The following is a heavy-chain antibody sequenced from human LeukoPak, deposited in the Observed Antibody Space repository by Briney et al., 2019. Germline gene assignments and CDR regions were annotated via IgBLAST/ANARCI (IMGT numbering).Heavy chain of an antibody. V-gene: IGHV1-18*01. CDR1: GYTFTSYG. Sequence: GASVKVSCKASGYTFTSYGISWVRQAPGQGLEWMGWISAYNGNTNYAQKLQGRVTMTTDTSTSTAYMELRSLRSDDTAVYYCARAAVEYSSLEYMDVWGKGTTVTVSS. CDR3: ARAAVEYSSLEYMDV. J-gene: IGHJ6*03. D-gene: IGHD6-6*01. CDR2: ISAYNGNT.